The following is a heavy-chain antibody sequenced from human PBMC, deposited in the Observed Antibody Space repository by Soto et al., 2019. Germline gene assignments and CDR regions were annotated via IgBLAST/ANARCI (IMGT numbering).Heavy chain of an antibody. J-gene: IGHJ4*02. CDR2: INPSGGST. CDR3: ARYTAKMGPFDY. CDR1: GYTFTSYY. V-gene: IGHV1-46*01. Sequence: QVQLVQSGAEVKKPGASVKVSCKASGYTFTSYYMHWVRQAPGQGLEWMGIINPSGGSTSYAQKFPGRVTMTRDTYTSTVYMELSSLRSEDTAVYYCARYTAKMGPFDYWGQGTLVTVSS.